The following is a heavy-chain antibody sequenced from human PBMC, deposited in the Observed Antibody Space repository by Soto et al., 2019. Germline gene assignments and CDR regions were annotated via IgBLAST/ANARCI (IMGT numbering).Heavy chain of an antibody. V-gene: IGHV1-69*01. CDR1: GGTFDAYT. D-gene: IGHD1-1*01. CDR2: IIPLFGTA. Sequence: QVQLVQSGAEVRKPGSSVRVSCKASGGTFDAYTITWVRQAPGQGLEWMGGIIPLFGTANYAQKFQGRVTITADESTTTAHMELSSLRSEDTAVYFCARLGTXXMDVWGQXTTVTI. CDR3: ARLGTXXMDV. J-gene: IGHJ6*02.